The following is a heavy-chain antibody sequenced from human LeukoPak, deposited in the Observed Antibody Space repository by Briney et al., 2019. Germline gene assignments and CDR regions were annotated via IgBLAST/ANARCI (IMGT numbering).Heavy chain of an antibody. CDR3: ARGRAAVARPRASANWFDP. Sequence: ASVKVSCKASGYTFTSYHIHWVRQAPGQGLEYMGLIFPTGGTTSYTQKFQGRLTLTRDTSTKTVYMELGSLTSEDTAVYFCARGRAAVARPRASANWFDPWGQGTPVTVSA. CDR1: GYTFTSYH. D-gene: IGHD6-19*01. CDR2: IFPTGGTT. J-gene: IGHJ5*02. V-gene: IGHV1-46*01.